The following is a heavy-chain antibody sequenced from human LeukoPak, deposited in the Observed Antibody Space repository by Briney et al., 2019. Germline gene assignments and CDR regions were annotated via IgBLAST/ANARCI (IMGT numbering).Heavy chain of an antibody. J-gene: IGHJ3*02. CDR2: IKEDGSEK. Sequence: GGSLRLSCAASGFTFSDYWMSWVRQAPGKGLEWVANIKEDGSEKYYMDSVKGRFTISRDNARNLLSLQINSLRAEDAAVYYCTRGWGYYCSSTTCYAFDIWGHGTMVTVSS. V-gene: IGHV3-7*01. CDR3: TRGWGYYCSSTTCYAFDI. CDR1: GFTFSDYW. D-gene: IGHD2-2*01.